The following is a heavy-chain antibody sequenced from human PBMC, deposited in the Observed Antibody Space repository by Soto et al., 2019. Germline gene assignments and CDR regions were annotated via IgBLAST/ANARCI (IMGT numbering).Heavy chain of an antibody. CDR1: GFTFSNYA. D-gene: IGHD6-6*01. CDR2: VSGNGGRT. CDR3: AKDLAQGSSYPGDY. V-gene: IGHV3-23*01. J-gene: IGHJ4*02. Sequence: EVQLLESGGGLVQPGGSLRLSCVASGFTFSNYAMSWVRQAPGKGLEWVSAVSGNGGRTYYGDSVKGRFTISRDNSKHTLYLQMDSLRAEDTALYYCAKDLAQGSSYPGDYWGQGTLVTVSS.